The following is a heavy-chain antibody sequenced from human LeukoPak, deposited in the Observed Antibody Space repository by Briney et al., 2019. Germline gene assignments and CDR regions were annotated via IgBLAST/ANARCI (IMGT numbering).Heavy chain of an antibody. D-gene: IGHD6-19*01. CDR1: GFTVSSNY. V-gene: IGHV3-53*01. CDR2: IYSGGST. J-gene: IGHJ4*02. Sequence: GGSLRLSCAASGFTVSSNYMSWVRQAPGKGLEWVSVIYSGGSTYYADSVKGRFTISRDNSKNTLYLQMNSLRAEDTAVYYCARVRAVAGTFDHWGQGTLVTVSS. CDR3: ARVRAVAGTFDH.